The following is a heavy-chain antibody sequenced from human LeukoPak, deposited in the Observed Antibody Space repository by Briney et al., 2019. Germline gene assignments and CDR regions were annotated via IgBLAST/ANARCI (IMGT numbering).Heavy chain of an antibody. J-gene: IGHJ4*02. CDR1: GGSISSGDYY. CDR3: ARGTDYYDSSGYLDHFDY. CDR2: IYYSGST. V-gene: IGHV4-30-4*08. D-gene: IGHD3-22*01. Sequence: SQTLSLTCTVSGGSISSGDYYWSWIRQPPGKGLEWIGYIYYSGSTYYNPSLKSRVTISVDTSKNQFSLKLSSVTAADTAVYYCARGTDYYDSSGYLDHFDYWGQGTRVTVSS.